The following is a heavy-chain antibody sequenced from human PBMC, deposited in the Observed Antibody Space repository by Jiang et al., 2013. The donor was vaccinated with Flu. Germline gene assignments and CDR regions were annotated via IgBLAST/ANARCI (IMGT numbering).Heavy chain of an antibody. CDR1: GGSIGSYY. J-gene: IGHJ4*02. V-gene: IGHV4-4*07. CDR2: IYTSGRT. CDR3: ARGSSSWYDR. D-gene: IGHD6-13*01. Sequence: LLKPSETLSLTCTVSGGSIGSYYWTWIRQPAGKGLEWIGCIYTSGRTNYNPSLKSRVTMSVDTSKNQFSLKLSSVTAADTAVYYCARGSSSWYDRWGQGTLVTVSS.